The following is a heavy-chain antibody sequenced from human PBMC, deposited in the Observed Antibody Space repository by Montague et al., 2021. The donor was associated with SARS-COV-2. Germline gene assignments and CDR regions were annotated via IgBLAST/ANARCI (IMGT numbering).Heavy chain of an antibody. J-gene: IGHJ2*01. D-gene: IGHD2-21*01. CDR3: ARPGYYGGAGYHWHLDL. CDR1: GGSINDHY. V-gene: IGHV4-4*09. CDR2: IPSNGKT. Sequence: SETLSLTCTVSGGSINDHYRGWIRQSPGKGLEWIGYIPSNGKTNYNPSLRSRVTLSEDASRNEFSLKLDSVTAADTAVYFCARPGYYGGAGYHWHLDLWGRGMLVTVSS.